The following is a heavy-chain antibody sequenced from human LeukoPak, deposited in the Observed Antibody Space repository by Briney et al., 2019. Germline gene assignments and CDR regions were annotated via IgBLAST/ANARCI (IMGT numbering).Heavy chain of an antibody. CDR3: ARSPRTHYYDSSGSDY. Sequence: ASVKVSFKASGSTFTSYYMHWVRQAPGQGLEWMGIINPSGGSTSYAQKFQGRVTMTRDTSSSTVYMELSSLRSEDTAVYYCARSPRTHYYDSSGSDYWGQGTLVTVSS. CDR1: GSTFTSYY. CDR2: INPSGGST. D-gene: IGHD3-22*01. J-gene: IGHJ4*02. V-gene: IGHV1-46*01.